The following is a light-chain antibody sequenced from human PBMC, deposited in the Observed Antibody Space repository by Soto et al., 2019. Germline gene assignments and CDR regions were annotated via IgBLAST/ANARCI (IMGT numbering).Light chain of an antibody. V-gene: IGKV3D-20*02. CDR2: DAS. CDR3: QQSHNWPRT. J-gene: IGKJ1*01. Sequence: EIVLTQSPGTLSLSPGERATLSCRASQSVSNNYLAWYQQKPGQAPRLLIYDASSRATGIPARFSGSGSGTDFTLTISSLEPEDFAVYYCQQSHNWPRTFGQGTKVDIK. CDR1: QSVSNNY.